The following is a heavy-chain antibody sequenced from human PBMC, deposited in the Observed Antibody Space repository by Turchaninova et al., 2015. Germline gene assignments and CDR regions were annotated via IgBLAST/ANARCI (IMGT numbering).Heavy chain of an antibody. D-gene: IGHD5-18*01. CDR1: GFTFSRYP. CDR2: ISDCGGHT. J-gene: IGHJ4*02. CDR3: AKEEYSYGYCPNN. V-gene: IGHV3-23*01. Sequence: EVQLLVSGGGLVQRGGSVRLSCPASGFTFSRYPMSWVRLAPGKGLEWVSAISDCGGHTYYADSVRGRFTISRDNSKYTLYLQMNSLRAADTAVYYCAKEEYSYGYCPNNWGQGTLVTVPS.